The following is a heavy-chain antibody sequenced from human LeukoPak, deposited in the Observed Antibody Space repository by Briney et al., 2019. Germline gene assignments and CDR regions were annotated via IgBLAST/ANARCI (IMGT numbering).Heavy chain of an antibody. V-gene: IGHV4-39*01. Sequence: PSETLSLTCTVSGGSISSSSYYWGWIRQPPGKGLEWTGNIYYSGSTYYNPSLKSRVAISVDTSKNQFSLKLSSVTAADTAVYYCARQVVVVPAAKGLYYDFWSGLPVYWFDPWGQGTLVTVSS. J-gene: IGHJ5*02. CDR2: IYYSGST. CDR1: GGSISSSSYY. D-gene: IGHD2-2*01. CDR3: ARQVVVVPAAKGLYYDFWSGLPVYWFDP.